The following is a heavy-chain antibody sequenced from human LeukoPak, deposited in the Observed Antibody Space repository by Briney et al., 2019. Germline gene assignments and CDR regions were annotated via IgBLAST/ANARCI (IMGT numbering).Heavy chain of an antibody. V-gene: IGHV3-23*01. D-gene: IGHD6-19*01. CDR2: ISGNGGRT. Sequence: HPGGTLRLSCTVCGFTFSSYAMSWVRQAPWKGLEWVSGISGNGGRTYYADSVKGRFTISRDNSKNTLYLQMNSLRAEDTAVYYCAKEQIAVAGYYFDNWGQGTLVTVSS. J-gene: IGHJ4*02. CDR1: GFTFSSYA. CDR3: AKEQIAVAGYYFDN.